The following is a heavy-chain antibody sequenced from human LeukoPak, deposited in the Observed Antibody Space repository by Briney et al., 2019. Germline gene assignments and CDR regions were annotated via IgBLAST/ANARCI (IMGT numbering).Heavy chain of an antibody. D-gene: IGHD1-26*01. Sequence: GGSLRLSCAASVFTFSSYGMHWVRQAPGKGLVWVAFIRYYGSNKYYADSVKGRFTISRDKSKNTLYLQMNSLRAEDTAVYYCAKALVGATGYWGQGTLVTVSS. CDR2: IRYYGSNK. J-gene: IGHJ4*02. V-gene: IGHV3-30*02. CDR3: AKALVGATGY. CDR1: VFTFSSYG.